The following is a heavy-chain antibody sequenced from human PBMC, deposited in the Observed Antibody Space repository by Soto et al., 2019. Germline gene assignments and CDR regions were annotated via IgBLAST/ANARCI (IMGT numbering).Heavy chain of an antibody. Sequence: PGGSLRLSCAASGFGFSSYSMNWVRQAPGKGLEWVSSISSSSAYIYYADSLKGRFSVSRDNAKNSLYLEMNSLRAVDTAVYYCARARQRQLTDFDSWGQGTLVTVSS. D-gene: IGHD6-13*01. CDR2: ISSSSAYI. V-gene: IGHV3-21*01. CDR3: ARARQRQLTDFDS. CDR1: GFGFSSYS. J-gene: IGHJ4*02.